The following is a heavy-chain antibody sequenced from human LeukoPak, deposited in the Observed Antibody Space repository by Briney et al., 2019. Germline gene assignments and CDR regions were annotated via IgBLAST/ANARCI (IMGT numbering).Heavy chain of an antibody. Sequence: ASVKVSCKASGYTFTGYYMHWVRQAPGQGLEWMGWINPNSGGTNYAQKFQGRVTMTRDTSISTAYMELSRLRSDDTAVYYCAREVEGYDPDYFDYWGQGTLVTVSS. D-gene: IGHD5-12*01. CDR1: GYTFTGYY. J-gene: IGHJ4*02. CDR3: AREVEGYDPDYFDY. CDR2: INPNSGGT. V-gene: IGHV1-2*02.